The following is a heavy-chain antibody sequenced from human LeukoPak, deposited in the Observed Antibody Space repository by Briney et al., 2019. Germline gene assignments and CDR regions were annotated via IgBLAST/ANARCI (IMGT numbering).Heavy chain of an antibody. CDR3: ARSRYYYDSSSYYGFDY. J-gene: IGHJ4*02. D-gene: IGHD3-22*01. CDR2: IKEDESAK. Sequence: GGSLRLPCAASGFTFSTYWMAWVRQAPGKGLEWVANIKEDESAKHQADSVKGRFTISRDNAQNSVYLQMSSLRGEDTAVYYCARSRYYYDSSSYYGFDYWGQGTLVTVSS. CDR1: GFTFSTYW. V-gene: IGHV3-7*01.